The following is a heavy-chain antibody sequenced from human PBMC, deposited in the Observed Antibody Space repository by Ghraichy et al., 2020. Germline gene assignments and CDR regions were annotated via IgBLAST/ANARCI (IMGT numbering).Heavy chain of an antibody. J-gene: IGHJ5*02. CDR3: AREATSAVRFDT. D-gene: IGHD2-2*01. V-gene: IGHV4-39*01. Sequence: ETLSLTCTVSGASINSYSHYWAWLRQPPGGGLEWLGSAHYRGTTYYDPSLDSRVSISLDTSKGQVSLSLKSVTAADTALYFCAREATSAVRFDTWGRGTRVTVSS. CDR2: AHYRGTT. CDR1: GASINSYSHY.